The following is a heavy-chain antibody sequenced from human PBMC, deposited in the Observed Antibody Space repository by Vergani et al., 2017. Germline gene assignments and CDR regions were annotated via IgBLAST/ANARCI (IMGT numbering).Heavy chain of an antibody. J-gene: IGHJ4*02. Sequence: EVQLVESGGGLVKPGGSLRLSCAASGFTFSSYSMNWVRPAPGKGLEWVSSISSSSSYIYYADSVKGRFTMSSDNAKNSLYLQMNSLRAEDTAVYYCARSDTYYYDSSGYYDGFDYWGQGTLVTVSS. V-gene: IGHV3-21*01. D-gene: IGHD3-22*01. CDR1: GFTFSSYS. CDR2: ISSSSSYI. CDR3: ARSDTYYYDSSGYYDGFDY.